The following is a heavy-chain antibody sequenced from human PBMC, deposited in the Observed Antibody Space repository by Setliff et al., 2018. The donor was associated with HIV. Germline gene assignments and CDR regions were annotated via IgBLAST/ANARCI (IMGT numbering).Heavy chain of an antibody. J-gene: IGHJ4*02. CDR2: IEERHDIT. D-gene: IGHD2-21*01. Sequence: PGGSLRLSCAASGFTFSIYALCWVRQAPGKGLEWVGFIEERHDITHYADSVKGRFTISRDNSKNALYLEMNSLTGEDTALFYCARGGGGDHGFWGQGTPVTVSS. CDR1: GFTFSIYA. CDR3: ARGGGGDHGF. V-gene: IGHV3-23*01.